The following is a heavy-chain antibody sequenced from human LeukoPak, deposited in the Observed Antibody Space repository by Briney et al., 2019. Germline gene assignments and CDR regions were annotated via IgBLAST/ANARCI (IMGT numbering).Heavy chain of an antibody. V-gene: IGHV3-15*01. CDR1: GFTFSAAW. Sequence: GGAVRLSCAACGFTFSAAWMNWVRQAPGKGLEGVGRSKSKSNCGTTDFAAPVRHRFTISRDDSKNTPNLQMDSLRTEHTAVYYCVADLPGTNSPYFDYWGQGTLVTVSS. CDR2: SKSKSNCGTT. D-gene: IGHD4/OR15-4a*01. CDR3: VADLPGTNSPYFDY. J-gene: IGHJ4*02.